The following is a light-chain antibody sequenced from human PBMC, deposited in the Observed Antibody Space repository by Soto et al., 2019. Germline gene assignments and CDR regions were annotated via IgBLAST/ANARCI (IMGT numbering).Light chain of an antibody. V-gene: IGKV3-20*01. CDR3: QQYGSSQIT. Sequence: EIVLTQSPGTLSLSPGERATLSCRASQSVSSSYLAWYQQKPGQAPRLLIYGASSRATGIPDRFSGSGSGTDFTLTISRLDPEDFAVYYCQQYGSSQITFGQGTRLEIK. CDR2: GAS. J-gene: IGKJ5*01. CDR1: QSVSSSY.